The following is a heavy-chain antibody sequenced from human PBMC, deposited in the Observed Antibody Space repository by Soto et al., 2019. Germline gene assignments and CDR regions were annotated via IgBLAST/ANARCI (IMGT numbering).Heavy chain of an antibody. D-gene: IGHD2-2*02. CDR2: ISDSGVGT. V-gene: IGHV3-23*01. CDR1: GFSFSRFA. Sequence: PGVSLRLSWAASGFSFSRFAMNWVRQAPGKGLEWVSRISDSGVGTYYADSVKGRFTISRDNSKNTLYVQMNSLRAEDTAVYYCAKDRGCSSINCYTSELDYRGQGTLVTISS. CDR3: AKDRGCSSINCYTSELDY. J-gene: IGHJ4*02.